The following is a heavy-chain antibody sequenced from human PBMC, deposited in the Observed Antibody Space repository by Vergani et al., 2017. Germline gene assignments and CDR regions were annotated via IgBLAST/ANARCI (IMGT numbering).Heavy chain of an antibody. Sequence: QVQLVQSGDEVKKPGASVKVSCKASGHTFTSYGIRWVRQAPGQGLEWMGWSSAYNGNTNYEQKLQGIVTMTTDTSTSTAYMELRSQRSDDPAVYYCARDLDYGGSDYWGQGTLVTVSS. CDR1: GHTFTSYG. V-gene: IGHV1-18*01. CDR2: SSAYNGNT. D-gene: IGHD4-23*01. CDR3: ARDLDYGGSDY. J-gene: IGHJ4*02.